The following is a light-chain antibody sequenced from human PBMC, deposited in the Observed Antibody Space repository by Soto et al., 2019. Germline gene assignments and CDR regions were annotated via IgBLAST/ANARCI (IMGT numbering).Light chain of an antibody. CDR3: QQYNS. Sequence: EIVMTQSPATLSVSPGERATLSCRASQSVSSNLAWYQQKPGQAPRLLIYGASTRATGIPARFSGSGSGTEFTLTISSLQPDDFATYYCQQYNSFGQGTKLEIK. J-gene: IGKJ2*03. V-gene: IGKV3-15*01. CDR2: GAS. CDR1: QSVSSN.